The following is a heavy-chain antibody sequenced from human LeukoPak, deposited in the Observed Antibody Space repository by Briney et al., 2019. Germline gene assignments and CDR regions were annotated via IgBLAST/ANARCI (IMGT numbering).Heavy chain of an antibody. CDR2: IKQDGSQK. J-gene: IGHJ4*02. Sequence: GGSLRLSCAASGFSFSNYTMNWVRQAPGKGLQWVANIKQDGSQKYYVDSVKGRFTISRDNAKNSVYLQLDSLRADDTAVYYCARDYDYIWGSQFDYWGQGTLVTVSS. CDR1: GFSFSNYT. D-gene: IGHD3-16*01. V-gene: IGHV3-7*01. CDR3: ARDYDYIWGSQFDY.